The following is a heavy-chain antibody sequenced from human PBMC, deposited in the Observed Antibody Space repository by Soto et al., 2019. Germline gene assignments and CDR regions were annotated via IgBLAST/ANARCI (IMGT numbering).Heavy chain of an antibody. J-gene: IGHJ6*02. D-gene: IGHD2-21*02. CDR1: GYSFTSYW. Sequence: GESLKISCQGSGYSFTSYWISWVRQMPGKGLEWLGRIDPSDSYTNYSPSFQGHVTISADKSISTAYLQWSSLKASDTAMYYCARVIDCGGDCYSRTYYYYYGMDVWGQGTTVTVSS. CDR2: IDPSDSYT. V-gene: IGHV5-10-1*01. CDR3: ARVIDCGGDCYSRTYYYYYGMDV.